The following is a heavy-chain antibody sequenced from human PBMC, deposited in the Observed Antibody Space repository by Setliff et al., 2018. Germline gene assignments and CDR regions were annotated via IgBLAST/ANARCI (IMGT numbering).Heavy chain of an antibody. Sequence: SETLSLTCAVYGGSFSGNYWSWIRQPPGKGLEWIGEINHSGSTNHNPSLKSRVTISVDTSKNQFSLNLSSVTAADTAMYYCARDYYDSRGSYAFDIWGQGTLVPSPQ. J-gene: IGHJ3*02. V-gene: IGHV4-34*01. CDR3: ARDYYDSRGSYAFDI. CDR2: INHSGST. CDR1: GGSFSGNY. D-gene: IGHD3-22*01.